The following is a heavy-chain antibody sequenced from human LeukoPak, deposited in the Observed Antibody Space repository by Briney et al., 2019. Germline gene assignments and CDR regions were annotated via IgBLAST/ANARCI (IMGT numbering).Heavy chain of an antibody. J-gene: IGHJ4*02. D-gene: IGHD6-6*01. CDR1: GGTFSCYT. Sequence: GASVKVSCKASGGTFSCYTISWVRQAPGQGLEWMGRIIPILGIANYAQKFQGRVTITADKSTSTAYMELSSLRSEDTAVYYCARVVGIAARSASDYWGQGTLVTVSS. CDR2: IIPILGIA. CDR3: ARVVGIAARSASDY. V-gene: IGHV1-69*02.